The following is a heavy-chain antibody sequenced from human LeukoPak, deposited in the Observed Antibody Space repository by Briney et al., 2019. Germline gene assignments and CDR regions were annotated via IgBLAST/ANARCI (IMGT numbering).Heavy chain of an antibody. J-gene: IGHJ6*03. D-gene: IGHD2-15*01. CDR2: VKSKTDGGTT. CDR3: TRDIYHYYYYMDV. Sequence: GGSLRFSCAASGFTFSNAWMSWVRQAPGKGLEWVGRVKSKTDGGTTDYAAPVKGRFTISRGDSTNTLYLQMNSLKIEDSAVYYCTRDIYHYYYYMDVWGKGTTVTVSS. CDR1: GFTFSNAW. V-gene: IGHV3-15*01.